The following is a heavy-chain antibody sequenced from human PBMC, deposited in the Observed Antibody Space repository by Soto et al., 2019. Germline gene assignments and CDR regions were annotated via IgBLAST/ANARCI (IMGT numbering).Heavy chain of an antibody. V-gene: IGHV1-69*13. D-gene: IGHD3-10*01. CDR2: IIPIFGTA. J-gene: IGHJ6*02. CDR1: GGTFSSYA. Sequence: ASVKVSCKASGGTFSSYAISWVRQAPGQVLEWMGGIIPIFGTANYAQKFQGRVTITADESTSTAYMELSSLRSEDTAVYYCARGPVSTMVRGSDYYYYGMDVWGQGTTVTVSS. CDR3: ARGPVSTMVRGSDYYYYGMDV.